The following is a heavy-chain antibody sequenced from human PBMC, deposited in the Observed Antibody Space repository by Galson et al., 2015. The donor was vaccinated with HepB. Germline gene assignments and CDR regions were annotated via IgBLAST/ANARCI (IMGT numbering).Heavy chain of an antibody. J-gene: IGHJ6*02. V-gene: IGHV1-69*13. Sequence: SVKVSCKASGGTFSSYAISWVRQAPGQGLEWMGGIIPIFGTANYAQKFQGRVTITADESTSTAYMELSSLRSEDTAVYYCARGGHYDFWSGSRNLYGMDVWGQGTTVTVSS. CDR2: IIPIFGTA. CDR1: GGTFSSYA. CDR3: ARGGHYDFWSGSRNLYGMDV. D-gene: IGHD3-3*01.